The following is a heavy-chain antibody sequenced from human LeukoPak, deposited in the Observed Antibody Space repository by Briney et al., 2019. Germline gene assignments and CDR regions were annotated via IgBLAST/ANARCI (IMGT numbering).Heavy chain of an antibody. V-gene: IGHV4-39*01. CDR3: ARHRGAAAATPGVDY. D-gene: IGHD6-13*01. Sequence: PSETLSLTCTVSGDSISSSSYYWGWIRQPPGKGLEWIGSIYFSGSTYYSPSLKSRVTMSVDTSKNQFSLKLSSVTAADTAVYYCARHRGAAAATPGVDYWGQGTLVTVSS. CDR1: GDSISSSSYY. CDR2: IYFSGST. J-gene: IGHJ4*02.